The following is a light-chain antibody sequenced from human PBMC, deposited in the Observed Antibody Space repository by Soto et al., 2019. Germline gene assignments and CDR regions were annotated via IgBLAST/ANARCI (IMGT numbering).Light chain of an antibody. V-gene: IGKV1-39*01. CDR2: DAS. Sequence: DIQMTQSPSSLSASVGDRVTITCRASQSISSYLNWYQQKPGKAPKLLIYDASSLQSGVPSRFSGSGSGTDFPLTISSLQPEDFATYYCQQSYSTPVTFGPGTKVDIK. CDR1: QSISSY. CDR3: QQSYSTPVT. J-gene: IGKJ3*01.